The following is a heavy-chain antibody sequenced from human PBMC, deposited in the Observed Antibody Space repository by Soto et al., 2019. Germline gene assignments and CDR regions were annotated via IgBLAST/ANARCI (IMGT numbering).Heavy chain of an antibody. CDR2: TSSNEGTK. V-gene: IGHV3-30-3*01. CDR3: AREVVTTQWYFDN. J-gene: IGHJ4*02. Sequence: QVQLVDSGGGVAQPGGSLRLSYATSGFTFSSHSMHWFRQAPGKGLEWVAVTSSNEGTKFYADSVKGRFTISRDNSKNTLFLPMNSLRLEDTGIYYCAREVVTTQWYFDNWGQGILVTVSS. D-gene: IGHD1-1*01. CDR1: GFTFSSHS.